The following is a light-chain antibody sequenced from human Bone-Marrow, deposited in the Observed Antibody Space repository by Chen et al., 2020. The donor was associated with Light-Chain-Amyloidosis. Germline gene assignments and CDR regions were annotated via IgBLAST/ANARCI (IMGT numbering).Light chain of an antibody. J-gene: IGLJ2*01. CDR3: QSADSSGTYEVI. V-gene: IGLV3-25*03. CDR2: RDT. Sequence: SYELTQPPSVSVSPGQPARITCSGDDLPTKYAYWYQQKPGQAPVLVIHRDTERPSGISERFSGSSSGTTATLTISGVQAEDEADYHSQSADSSGTYEVIFGGGTKLTVL. CDR1: DLPTKY.